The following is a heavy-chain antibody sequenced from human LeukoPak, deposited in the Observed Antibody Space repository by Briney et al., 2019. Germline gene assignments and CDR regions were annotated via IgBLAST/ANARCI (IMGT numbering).Heavy chain of an antibody. CDR3: ATDNYGTLDY. Sequence: ASVKDSCKDSGYTFTDYYIHWVRRAPGQGLEWMGWIDPRSGGTRCTQKFQGRVTMTRDTSISTVYLDHSGMTFDDTALYYCATDNYGTLDYWGQGTLVTVSS. V-gene: IGHV1-2*02. CDR1: GYTFTDYY. CDR2: IDPRSGGT. J-gene: IGHJ4*02. D-gene: IGHD3-16*01.